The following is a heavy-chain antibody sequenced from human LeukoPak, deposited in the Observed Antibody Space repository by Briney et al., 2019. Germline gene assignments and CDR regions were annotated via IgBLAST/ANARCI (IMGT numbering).Heavy chain of an antibody. V-gene: IGHV3-13*01. CDR1: GFTFSNYD. J-gene: IGHJ5*02. CDR2: IATAGDA. Sequence: SGGSLRLSCAASGFTFSNYDMHWVRQATGEGLEWVSGIATAGDAYYPGSVKGRFTISRENAKNSLYLQMNSLRAGDTAVYYCAKDRVSPGFNWFDPWGQGTLVTVSS. D-gene: IGHD2-15*01. CDR3: AKDRVSPGFNWFDP.